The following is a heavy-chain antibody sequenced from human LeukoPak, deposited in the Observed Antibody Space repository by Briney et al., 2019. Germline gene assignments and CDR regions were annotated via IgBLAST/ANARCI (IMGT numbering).Heavy chain of an antibody. CDR3: ARALPGITGYTYGRGIDY. V-gene: IGHV3-23*01. J-gene: IGHJ4*02. CDR1: GFTFSSYG. D-gene: IGHD5-18*01. Sequence: PGGSLRLSCAASGFTFSSYGMSWVRQAPGKGLEWVSAISGSGGSTYYADSVKGRFTISRDNAKTSLYLQMNSLRAEDTAVYYCARALPGITGYTYGRGIDYWGQGTLVTVSS. CDR2: ISGSGGST.